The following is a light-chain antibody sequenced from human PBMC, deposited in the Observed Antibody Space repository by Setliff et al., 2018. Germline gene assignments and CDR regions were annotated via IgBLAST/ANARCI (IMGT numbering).Light chain of an antibody. V-gene: IGLV2-23*02. CDR1: SSDIGNYDL. J-gene: IGLJ1*01. CDR2: EVS. CDR3: CSYAENSLYV. Sequence: QSVLTQPASVSGSPGQSITISCTGTSSDIGNYDLVSWYQHSPGEAPKLLIYEVSERPSGVSNRFSGSKSGNTASLTISGLQAEDGADYSCCSYAENSLYVFGTGTKVTVL.